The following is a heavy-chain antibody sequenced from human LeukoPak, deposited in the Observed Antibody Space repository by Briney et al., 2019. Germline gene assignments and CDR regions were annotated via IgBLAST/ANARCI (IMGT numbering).Heavy chain of an antibody. Sequence: GGSLRLSYAASGFIFSDHYMDWVRQAPGKGLEWVGRTRNEANIYTTKYAASVKGRFTISRDDSKNSLYLQMNSLKTEDTAVYYCASPVGATTVRAFDIWGQGTMVTVSS. V-gene: IGHV3-72*01. J-gene: IGHJ3*02. CDR3: ASPVGATTVRAFDI. CDR1: GFIFSDHY. CDR2: TRNEANIYTT. D-gene: IGHD1-26*01.